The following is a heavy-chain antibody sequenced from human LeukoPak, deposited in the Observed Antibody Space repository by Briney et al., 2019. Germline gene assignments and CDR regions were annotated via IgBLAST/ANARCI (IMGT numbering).Heavy chain of an antibody. V-gene: IGHV3-7*01. Sequence: GGSLRLSCAASGFTFRDYWMNWVRQAPGKGLEWVASIKHDGSETHYVDSVRGRFTISRDNAKSSVSLQMNSLRAEDAAVYFCATGNWGGSGYWGQGTLVTVSS. D-gene: IGHD2-21*01. CDR3: ATGNWGGSGY. J-gene: IGHJ4*02. CDR2: IKHDGSET. CDR1: GFTFRDYW.